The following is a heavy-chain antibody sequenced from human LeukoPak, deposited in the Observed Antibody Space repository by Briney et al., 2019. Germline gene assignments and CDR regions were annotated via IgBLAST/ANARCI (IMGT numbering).Heavy chain of an antibody. D-gene: IGHD2-2*01. CDR1: GYTFTSYD. CDR2: MNPNRGNP. V-gene: IGHV1-8*01. J-gene: IGHJ6*02. CDR3: ARGWGFEDIVVVPAAPYYYGMDV. Sequence: GASVKVSCKASGYTFTSYDINWVRQATGQGLEWMGWMNPNRGNPSYAQKFQGRVTMTRNTSISTVYMELSSLRSEDTAVYYCARGWGFEDIVVVPAAPYYYGMDVWGQGTTVTVSS.